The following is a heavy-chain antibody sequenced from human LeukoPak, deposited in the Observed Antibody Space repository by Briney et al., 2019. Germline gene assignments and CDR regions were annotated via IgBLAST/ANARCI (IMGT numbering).Heavy chain of an antibody. CDR3: ARGGRLGGRFDY. CDR1: GFRFYNYW. D-gene: IGHD2-15*01. V-gene: IGHV3-7*01. CDR2: ISYEGNEK. Sequence: PGGSLRLSCAASGFRFYNYWMSWVRQAPGKGLEWVAGISYEGNEKHYVDSVKGRLTISRDNGKNALFLQMNTLRVEDTAVFYCARGGRLGGRFDYCGQGTLVTVSS. J-gene: IGHJ4*02.